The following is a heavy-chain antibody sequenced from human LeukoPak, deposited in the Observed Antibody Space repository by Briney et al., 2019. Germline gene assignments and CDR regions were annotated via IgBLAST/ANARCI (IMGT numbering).Heavy chain of an antibody. CDR2: ISSNGGST. D-gene: IGHD4-17*01. CDR1: GFTFSSYA. CDR3: ARGDGYGPFDY. Sequence: GSLRLSCAASGFTFSSYAMHWVRQAPGKGLEYVSAISSNGGSTYYANSVKGRFTISRDNSKNTLYLQMGSLRAEDMAVYYCARGDGYGPFDYWGQGTLVTVSS. J-gene: IGHJ4*02. V-gene: IGHV3-64*01.